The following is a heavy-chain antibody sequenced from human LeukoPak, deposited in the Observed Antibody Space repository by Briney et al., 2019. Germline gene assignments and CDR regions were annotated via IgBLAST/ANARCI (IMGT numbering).Heavy chain of an antibody. D-gene: IGHD2-21*01. V-gene: IGHV4-59*08. J-gene: IGHJ6*02. CDR3: ARITFVVEGYGMDV. CDR2: IHYSGGNT. CDR1: CGSISSYY. Sequence: PSETLSLTCTVSCGSISSYYWSWVRQPPGKGLEWIGYIHYSGGNTNYTPSLKSRVTISGDTSKNQFSLSLSSVTAADTAVYYCARITFVVEGYGMDVWGQGTTVTVSS.